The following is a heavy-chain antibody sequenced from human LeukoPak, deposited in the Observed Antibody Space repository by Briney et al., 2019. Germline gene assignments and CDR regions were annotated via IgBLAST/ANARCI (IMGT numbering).Heavy chain of an antibody. CDR1: GGSISSSSW. D-gene: IGHD3-10*01. J-gene: IGHJ5*02. V-gene: IGHV4-4*02. Sequence: SETLSLTCAVSGGSISSSSWWSWVRQSPGKGLEGIGEMEHSGNTNYSPSLESRVTISVDKSKNQCSQQPISVPAADPAVYSCARAPGAVRGGNPAWFDPWGQGTLVTVSS. CDR3: ARAPGAVRGGNPAWFDP. CDR2: MEHSGNT.